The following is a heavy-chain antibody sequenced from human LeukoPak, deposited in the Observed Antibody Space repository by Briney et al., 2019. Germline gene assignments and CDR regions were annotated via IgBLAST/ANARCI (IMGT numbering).Heavy chain of an antibody. D-gene: IGHD1-26*01. CDR1: VFSFTNYS. V-gene: IGHV3-21*01. Sequence: GGSLRLSCAPSVFSFTNYSMIWVREAPGKGGEGVSSIISGSSNIYYEDPVKGRFNISRDNAKNSLYLQVNSLRAEDTAVYYCARWELRGGYYYMDVWGKGTTVTVSS. CDR3: ARWELRGGYYYMDV. CDR2: IISGSSNI. J-gene: IGHJ6*03.